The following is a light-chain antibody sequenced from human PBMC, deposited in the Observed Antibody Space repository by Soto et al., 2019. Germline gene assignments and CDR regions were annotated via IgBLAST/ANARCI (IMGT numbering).Light chain of an antibody. V-gene: IGKV1-5*03. CDR3: QEYNTLWT. J-gene: IGKJ1*01. CDR1: QSISSW. Sequence: DIQMTQSPSTLSASLGDRVTITCLASQSISSWLAWYQQKPWKAPKLLIYKASTLQPGVPSRFSGSGSGLEFTLTISSLQPDDFATYYCQEYNTLWTFGQGTKVEMK. CDR2: KAS.